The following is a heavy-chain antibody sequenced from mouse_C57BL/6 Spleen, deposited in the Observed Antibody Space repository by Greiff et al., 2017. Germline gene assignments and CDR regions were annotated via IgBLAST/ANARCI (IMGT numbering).Heavy chain of an antibody. J-gene: IGHJ2*01. Sequence: QVQLQQSGAELVRPGTSVKVSCKASGYAFTNYLIEWVKQRPGQGLEWIGVINPGSGGTNYNEKLKGKATLTADKSSSTAYMQLSSLTSEYSAVYFCARSGDYDYFDYWGQGTTLTVSS. V-gene: IGHV1-54*01. D-gene: IGHD2-4*01. CDR3: ARSGDYDYFDY. CDR1: GYAFTNYL. CDR2: INPGSGGT.